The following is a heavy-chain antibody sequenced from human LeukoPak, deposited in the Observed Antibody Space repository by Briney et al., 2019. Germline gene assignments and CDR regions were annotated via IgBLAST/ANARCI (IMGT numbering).Heavy chain of an antibody. J-gene: IGHJ6*02. CDR2: INEDGTGE. V-gene: IGHV3-7*05. CDR1: GFTLSSFW. D-gene: IGHD6-13*01. CDR3: GRGGIAAAGTKSGMDV. Sequence: GGSLRLSCAASGFTLSSFWMSWVRQAPGKGLEWVAHINEDGTGEFSVDSVRGRFTISRDNAKKSLYLQMDSLRAEDTAVYYCGRGGIAAAGTKSGMDVWGQGTTVTVSS.